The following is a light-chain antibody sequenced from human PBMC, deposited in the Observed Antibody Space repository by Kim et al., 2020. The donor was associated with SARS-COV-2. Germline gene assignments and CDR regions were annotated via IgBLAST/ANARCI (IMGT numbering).Light chain of an antibody. CDR3: SSYTSSSHVV. CDR2: DVS. CDR1: SSDVVGYNY. Sequence: GQSITIACTGTSSDVVGYNYVSWYQQHPGKAPKLMIYDVSKRPSGVSNRFSGSKAGNTASLTISGLQAEDEADYYCSSYTSSSHVVFGGGTQLTVL. V-gene: IGLV2-14*04. J-gene: IGLJ2*01.